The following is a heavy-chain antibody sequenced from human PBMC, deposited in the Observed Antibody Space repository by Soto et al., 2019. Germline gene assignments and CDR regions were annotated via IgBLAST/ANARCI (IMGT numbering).Heavy chain of an antibody. Sequence: GGSLRLSCASSGFTFSSYAMHLVRQAPGKGLEWVAVISYDGSNKYYADSVKGRFTISRDNSKNTLYLQMNSLRAEDTAVYYCARDMAGDYTRPFWYYYYGMDVWGQGTTVTVSS. CDR3: ARDMAGDYTRPFWYYYYGMDV. CDR2: ISYDGSNK. D-gene: IGHD6-19*01. J-gene: IGHJ6*02. CDR1: GFTFSSYA. V-gene: IGHV3-30-3*01.